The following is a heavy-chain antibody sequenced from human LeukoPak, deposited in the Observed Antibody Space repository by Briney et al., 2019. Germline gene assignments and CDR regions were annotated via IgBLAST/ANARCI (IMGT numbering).Heavy chain of an antibody. V-gene: IGHV4-59*08. CDR3: ARYSRERGPLFDY. J-gene: IGHJ4*02. Sequence: SETLSLTCTVSGGSISSYYWSWIRQPPGKGLEWMGYIYYSGSTNYNPSLKSRVTISVDTSKNQSSLKLSSVTAADTAVYYCARYSRERGPLFDYWGQGTLVTVSS. CDR2: IYYSGST. D-gene: IGHD6-13*01. CDR1: GGSISSYY.